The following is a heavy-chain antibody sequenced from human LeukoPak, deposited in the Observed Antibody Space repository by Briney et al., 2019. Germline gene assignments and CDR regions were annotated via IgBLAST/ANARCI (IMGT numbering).Heavy chain of an antibody. CDR1: GYTFTGYY. Sequence: ASVKVSCKVSGYTFTGYYMHWVRQAPGQGLEWMGRINPNSGGTNYAQKFQGRVTMTRDTSISTAYMELSRLRSDDTAVYYCAREIKPSGYDYYYYYYMDVWGKGTTVTVFS. CDR2: INPNSGGT. CDR3: AREIKPSGYDYYYYYYMDV. V-gene: IGHV1-2*06. J-gene: IGHJ6*03. D-gene: IGHD5-12*01.